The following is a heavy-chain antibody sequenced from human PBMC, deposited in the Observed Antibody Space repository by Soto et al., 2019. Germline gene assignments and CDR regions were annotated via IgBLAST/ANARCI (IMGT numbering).Heavy chain of an antibody. V-gene: IGHV4-34*01. CDR3: ARGLGYDYVWGSYRYTVGGRSWFDP. D-gene: IGHD3-16*02. CDR1: GGSFSGYY. Sequence: SETLSLTCAVYGGSFSGYYWSWIRQPPWRGLEWIGEINHSGSTNYNPSLKSRVTISVDTSKNQFSLKLSSVTAADTAVYYCARGLGYDYVWGSYRYTVGGRSWFDPWGQGTLVTVS. CDR2: INHSGST. J-gene: IGHJ5*02.